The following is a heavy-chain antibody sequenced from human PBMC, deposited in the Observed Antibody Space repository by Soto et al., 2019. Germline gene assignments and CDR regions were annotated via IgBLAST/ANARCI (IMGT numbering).Heavy chain of an antibody. J-gene: IGHJ5*02. V-gene: IGHV3-33*01. Sequence: GGSLRLSCAASGFTFSSYGMHWVRQAPGKGLEWVAVIWYDGSNKYYADSVKGRFTISRDNSKNTLYLQMNSLRAEDTAVYYCARQGLPQQLVVLNWFDPWGQGTLVTVSS. CDR1: GFTFSSYG. CDR2: IWYDGSNK. CDR3: ARQGLPQQLVVLNWFDP. D-gene: IGHD6-13*01.